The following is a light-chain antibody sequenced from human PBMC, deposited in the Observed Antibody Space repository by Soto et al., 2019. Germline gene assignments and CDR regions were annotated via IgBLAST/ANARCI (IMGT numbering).Light chain of an antibody. Sequence: VLTQSPGTLSLSPLESATLPRRASQNVDSNYLAWYQQKPGQAPRIIIFGASGRATGIPDRFSGSGSGTDFALTISRLEPEDFAVYYCQQYGSLSWTFGQGTKVDIK. CDR1: QNVDSNY. CDR2: GAS. CDR3: QQYGSLSWT. V-gene: IGKV3-20*01. J-gene: IGKJ1*01.